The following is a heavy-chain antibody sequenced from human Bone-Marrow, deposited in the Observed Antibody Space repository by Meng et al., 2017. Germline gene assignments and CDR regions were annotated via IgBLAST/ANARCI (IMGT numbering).Heavy chain of an antibody. CDR2: ISRKINNFAT. CDR1: GATFSGSD. J-gene: IGHJ4*02. CDR3: ARDLKGYYYDISGFSY. D-gene: IGHD3-22*01. Sequence: GESLKISCVVSGATFSGSDIHWVRQASGKRLEWVGRISRKINNFATAYAASVKGRFTISRDNSKNTLYLQMNSLRAEDTAVYYCARDLKGYYYDISGFSYWGQGTLVTVSS. V-gene: IGHV3-73*01.